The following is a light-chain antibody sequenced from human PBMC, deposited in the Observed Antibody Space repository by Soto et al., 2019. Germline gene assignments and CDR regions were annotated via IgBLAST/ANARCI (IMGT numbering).Light chain of an antibody. V-gene: IGKV3-20*01. CDR3: QQYVTSSIT. CDR1: QSVTSTS. Sequence: IVLTKSPGTLSLSPGERATLSCRASQSVTSTSLAWYQQKPGQAPRLLMYGASSRATGTPDRISGGGSGTDFTLTISRLEPEDFAVYYCQQYVTSSITFGQGTLLEIK. J-gene: IGKJ5*01. CDR2: GAS.